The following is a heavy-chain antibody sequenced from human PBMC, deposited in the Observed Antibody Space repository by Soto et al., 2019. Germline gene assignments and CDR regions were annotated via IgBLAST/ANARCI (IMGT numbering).Heavy chain of an antibody. D-gene: IGHD3-10*01. V-gene: IGHV4-59*01. CDR2: IYYSGST. Sequence: SETLSLTCTVSGGSISSYYWSWIRQPPGKGLEWIGYIYYSGSTNYNPSLKSRVTISVDTSKNQFSLKLSSVTAADTAVYYCARDVSGSGYYGMDVSGQGTTVTLSS. CDR1: GGSISSYY. CDR3: ARDVSGSGYYGMDV. J-gene: IGHJ6*02.